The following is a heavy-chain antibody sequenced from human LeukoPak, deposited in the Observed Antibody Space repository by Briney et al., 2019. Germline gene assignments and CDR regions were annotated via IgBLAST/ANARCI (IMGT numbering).Heavy chain of an antibody. J-gene: IGHJ4*02. Sequence: GGSLRLSCAASGFTFSSYAMRWVRQAPGKGLEWVAVISYDGSNKYYADSVKGRFTISRDNSKNTLYLQMNSLRAEDTAVYYCAREVPSSSWYAGDYYFDYWGQGTLVTVSS. D-gene: IGHD6-13*01. CDR3: AREVPSSSWYAGDYYFDY. CDR1: GFTFSSYA. CDR2: ISYDGSNK. V-gene: IGHV3-30*04.